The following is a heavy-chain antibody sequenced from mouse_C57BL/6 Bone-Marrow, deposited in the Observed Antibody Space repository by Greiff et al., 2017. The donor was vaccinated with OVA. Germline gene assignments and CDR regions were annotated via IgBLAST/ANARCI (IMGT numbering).Heavy chain of an antibody. V-gene: IGHV1-18*01. CDR2: ITPNNGGT. CDR3: ARGPLRYYAMDY. CDR1: GYTFTDYN. Sequence: VQLKESGPELVKPGASVKIPCKASGYTFTDYNMDWVKQSHGKSLEWIGDITPNNGGTIYNQKFKGKATLTVDKSSSTAYMELRSLTSEDTAVYYCARGPLRYYAMDYWGQGTSVTVSS. J-gene: IGHJ4*01. D-gene: IGHD1-1*01.